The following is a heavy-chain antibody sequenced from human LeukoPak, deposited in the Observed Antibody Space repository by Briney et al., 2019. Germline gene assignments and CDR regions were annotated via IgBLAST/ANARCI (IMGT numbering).Heavy chain of an antibody. CDR1: GFTFSSYA. J-gene: IGHJ4*02. Sequence: PGGSLRLSCAASGFTFSSYAMSWVRQAPGKGLEWVSAISGSGGSTYYADSVKGRFTISRDDSKNTLSLQMDSLSAEDTALYYCAKYISDSGAYYAFDYWGQGTLVTVSS. V-gene: IGHV3-23*01. CDR3: AKYISDSGAYYAFDY. D-gene: IGHD3-10*01. CDR2: ISGSGGST.